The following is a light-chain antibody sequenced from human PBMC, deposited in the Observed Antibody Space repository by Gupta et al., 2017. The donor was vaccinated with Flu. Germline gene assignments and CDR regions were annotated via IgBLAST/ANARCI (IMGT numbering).Light chain of an antibody. CDR3: QQERYWPFT. V-gene: IGKV3-15*01. J-gene: IGKJ4*01. Sequence: EIVMTQSPATLSVSPGERVTLFCRASQYFTGNLAWYQQKRGQAPRLLISGGSTRATGVPARFSGSGSGTEFTLTISSLQSEDFAVYYCQQERYWPFTFGRGTKVEIK. CDR2: GGS. CDR1: QYFTGN.